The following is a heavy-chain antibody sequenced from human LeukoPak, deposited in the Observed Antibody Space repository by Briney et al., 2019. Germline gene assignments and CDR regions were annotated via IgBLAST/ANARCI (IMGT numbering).Heavy chain of an antibody. CDR2: INPNSGGT. CDR3: ARVIAAASTRLDY. CDR1: GYTFTDYY. J-gene: IGHJ4*02. Sequence: ASVKVSCKASGYTFTDYYMHWVRQAPGQGLEWMGWINPNSGGTNYAQNFQGRVTMTRGTPISTAYMELSRLRSDDTAMYYCARVIAAASTRLDYWGQGTLVTVSS. D-gene: IGHD6-13*01. V-gene: IGHV1-2*02.